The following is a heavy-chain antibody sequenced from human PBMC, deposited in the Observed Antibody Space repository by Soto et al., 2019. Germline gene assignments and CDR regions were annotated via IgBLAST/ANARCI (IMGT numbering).Heavy chain of an antibody. CDR3: ARAHTMVVAGSTFDY. J-gene: IGHJ4*01. Sequence: PSETLSLTCTVSNYSISNPHYWGWIRQPPGKRPEWIASMYHGGNTFYNPSLKSRITMSMDTSKNQFSLKLRFVTAADTAVYYCARAHTMVVAGSTFDYWGHGTLVTVSS. CDR2: MYHGGNT. CDR1: NYSISNPHY. V-gene: IGHV4-38-2*02. D-gene: IGHD2-21*02.